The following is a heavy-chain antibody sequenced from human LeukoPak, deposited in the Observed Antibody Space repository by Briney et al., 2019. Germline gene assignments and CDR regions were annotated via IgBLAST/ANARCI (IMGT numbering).Heavy chain of an antibody. Sequence: GGSLRLSCAASRFIFSSYAMNWVRQAPGKGLEWVAVISNDGSNSYYADSVKGRFTISRDNSKNTLYLQMNILRAEDTAVYYCAKGGDDYVWGSYRPDYWGQGTLVTVSS. CDR2: ISNDGSNS. D-gene: IGHD3-16*02. CDR3: AKGGDDYVWGSYRPDY. CDR1: RFIFSSYA. J-gene: IGHJ4*02. V-gene: IGHV3-30*04.